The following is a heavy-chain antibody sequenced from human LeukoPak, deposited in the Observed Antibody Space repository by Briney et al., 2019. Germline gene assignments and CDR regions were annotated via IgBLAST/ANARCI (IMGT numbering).Heavy chain of an antibody. CDR3: ARDRVYDSSGYLGFDP. J-gene: IGHJ5*02. V-gene: IGHV1-18*01. CDR2: ISAYNGNT. D-gene: IGHD3-22*01. CDR1: GYTFTSYG. Sequence: ASVTVSCKASGYTFTSYGISWVRQAPGQGLEWMGWISAYNGNTNYAQKLQGRVTMTTDTSTSTAYMELRSLRSDDTAVYYCARDRVYDSSGYLGFDPWGQGTLVTVSS.